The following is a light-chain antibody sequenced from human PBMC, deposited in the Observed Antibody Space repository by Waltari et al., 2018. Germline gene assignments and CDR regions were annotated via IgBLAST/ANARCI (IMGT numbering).Light chain of an antibody. CDR3: AAWDDSLNGVV. CDR2: RND. J-gene: IGLJ2*01. Sequence: QSVLTQPPSTSGTPGPRVTISCSVSRSNIGSNAVNWYQQFPRTSPKLLIYRNDPRPSGVADRFSGSKSGTSASLAITGLQSEDESDYYCAAWDDSLNGVVFGGGTKLTVL. V-gene: IGLV1-44*01. CDR1: RSNIGSNA.